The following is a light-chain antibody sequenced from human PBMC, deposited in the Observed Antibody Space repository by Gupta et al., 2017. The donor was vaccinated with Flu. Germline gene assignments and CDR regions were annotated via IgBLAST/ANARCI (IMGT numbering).Light chain of an antibody. CDR2: EDS. CDR1: SSDVGYYNL. V-gene: IGLV2-23*01. Sequence: SITISCTGTSSDVGYYNLVSWYQQNPGKAPKLMIYEDSKRPSRVSNRFSGSKSGNTASLTISGLQAEDEADYYCCSYAGSRTYVFGTGTKVTVL. J-gene: IGLJ1*01. CDR3: CSYAGSRTYV.